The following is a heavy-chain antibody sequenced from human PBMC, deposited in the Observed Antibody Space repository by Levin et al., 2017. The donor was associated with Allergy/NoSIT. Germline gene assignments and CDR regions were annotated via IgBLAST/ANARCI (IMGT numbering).Heavy chain of an antibody. CDR1: GFTFSSYW. Sequence: GESLKISCAASGFTFSSYWMHWVRQAPGKGLVWVSRIKSDGSITTYADSVKGRFIISRDNAKNTLYLQMNSLRAEDTAVYYCTRDRERRDGYNWGVDYWGQGTLVTVSS. CDR3: TRDRERRDGYNWGVDY. D-gene: IGHD5-24*01. J-gene: IGHJ4*02. V-gene: IGHV3-74*01. CDR2: IKSDGSIT.